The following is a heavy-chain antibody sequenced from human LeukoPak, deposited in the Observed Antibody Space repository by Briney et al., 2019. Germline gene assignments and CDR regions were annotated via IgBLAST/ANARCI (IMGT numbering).Heavy chain of an antibody. D-gene: IGHD3-22*01. CDR2: IGTAGDT. Sequence: EGSLRLSCAASGFTFTNYGMHWVRQAIGKGLEWVSGIGTAGDTYYPGSVKGRFTISRENAKNSMYLQMNSLRAGDTAVYYCVRLSPYDSSGYYYDYWGQGTLVTVSS. CDR1: GFTFTNYG. V-gene: IGHV3-13*01. J-gene: IGHJ4*02. CDR3: VRLSPYDSSGYYYDY.